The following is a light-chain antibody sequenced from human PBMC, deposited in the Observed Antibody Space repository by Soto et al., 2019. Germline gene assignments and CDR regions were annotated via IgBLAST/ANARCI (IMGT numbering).Light chain of an antibody. Sequence: EIVMTQSPANLSVSPGERATLSCRARQSVSSSLAWYQQKPGQGPRLLIYGASTRATSIPARFSGSGSGTEFTLTINSLQSEDFAVYYCQQYNKWPPYTFGQGTKLEIK. CDR3: QQYNKWPPYT. CDR1: QSVSSS. CDR2: GAS. J-gene: IGKJ2*01. V-gene: IGKV3-15*01.